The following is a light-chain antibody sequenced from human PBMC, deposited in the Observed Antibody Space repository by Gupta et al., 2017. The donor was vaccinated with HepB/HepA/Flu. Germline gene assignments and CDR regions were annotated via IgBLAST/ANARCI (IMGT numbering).Light chain of an antibody. Sequence: QSALPQPPSVSGSAGQSITLSCTGTNSDYVSWYQQYPGKAPKLLLYNVFDRPSGVSHRFSGSKSGNTASLTISGLQAEDEAKYYCSSYTFTSTPVVFGGGTHLTGL. J-gene: IGLJ2*01. CDR1: NSDY. CDR2: NVF. V-gene: IGLV2-14*01. CDR3: SSYTFTSTPVV.